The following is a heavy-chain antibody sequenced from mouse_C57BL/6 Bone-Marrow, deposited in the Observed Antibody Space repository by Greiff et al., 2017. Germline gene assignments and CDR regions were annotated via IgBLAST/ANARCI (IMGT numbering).Heavy chain of an antibody. V-gene: IGHV1-52*01. D-gene: IGHD1-1*01. J-gene: IGHJ1*03. CDR1: GYTFTSYW. CDR2: IDPSDSET. Sequence: QVQLQQPGAELVRPGSSVKLSCKASGYTFTSYWMHWVKQRPIQGLEWIGNIDPSDSETHYNQKFKDKATLTVDKSSSTAYMQLSSLTSVDSAVYYCAREVLRYRDWYFDVWGTGTTVTVSS. CDR3: AREVLRYRDWYFDV.